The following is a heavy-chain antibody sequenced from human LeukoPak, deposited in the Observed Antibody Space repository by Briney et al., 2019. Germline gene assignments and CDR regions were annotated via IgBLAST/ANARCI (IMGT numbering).Heavy chain of an antibody. CDR3: ARAPQWLVNFDY. CDR2: INPNSGGT. Sequence: ASVKVSCKASGYTFTGYYMYWVRQAPGQGLEWMGWINPNSGGTNYAQKFQGRVTMTRDTSISTAYMELSRLRSDDTAVYYCARAPQWLVNFDYWGQGTLVTVSS. CDR1: GYTFTGYY. V-gene: IGHV1-2*02. J-gene: IGHJ4*02. D-gene: IGHD6-19*01.